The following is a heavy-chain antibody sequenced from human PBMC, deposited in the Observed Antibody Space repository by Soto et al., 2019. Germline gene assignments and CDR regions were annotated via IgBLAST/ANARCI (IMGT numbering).Heavy chain of an antibody. V-gene: IGHV3-74*01. J-gene: IGHJ4*02. CDR2: INTDGSST. Sequence: EVQLVESGGGLVQPGGSLRLSCAVSGFNFSSFWMHWVRQAPAEGLVWVSRINTDGSSTSYADSVKGRFTISRDNAKNTLYLQMNSLRVEDTAMYYCAKRGVDTFGLSYWGQGTLVTVSS. D-gene: IGHD3-10*01. CDR1: GFNFSSFW. CDR3: AKRGVDTFGLSY.